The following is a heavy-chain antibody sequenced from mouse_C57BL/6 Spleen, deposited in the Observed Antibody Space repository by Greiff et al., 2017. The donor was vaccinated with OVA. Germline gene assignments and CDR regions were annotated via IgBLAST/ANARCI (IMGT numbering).Heavy chain of an antibody. CDR1: GYTFTSYW. V-gene: IGHV1-50*01. CDR3: APLLRPFAY. D-gene: IGHD1-2*01. J-gene: IGHJ3*01. Sequence: VKLQQPGAELVKPGASVKLSCKASGYTFTSYWMQWVKQRPGQGLEWIGEIDPSDSYTNYNQKFKGKATLTVDTSSSTAYMQLSSLTSEDSAVYYCAPLLRPFAYWGQGTLVTVSA. CDR2: IDPSDSYT.